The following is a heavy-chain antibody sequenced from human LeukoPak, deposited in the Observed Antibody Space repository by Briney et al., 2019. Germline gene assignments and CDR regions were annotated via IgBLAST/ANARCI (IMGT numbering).Heavy chain of an antibody. V-gene: IGHV3-23*01. CDR2: INGSGDRT. J-gene: IGHJ5*02. CDR1: GLTFSNYA. D-gene: IGHD3-10*01. CDR3: AKAPRGFQWFVES. Sequence: GGSLRLSCAASGLTFSNYAMSWVRQAPGKGLEWVSDINGSGDRTYNADSVKGRFTISRDNSKNTLHLQMNSLRVEDTAVYYCAKAPRGFQWFVESWGQGTLVTVSS.